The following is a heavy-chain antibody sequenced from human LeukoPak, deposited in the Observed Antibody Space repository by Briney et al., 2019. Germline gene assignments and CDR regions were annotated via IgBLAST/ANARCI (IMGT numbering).Heavy chain of an antibody. CDR3: VRGGGLLPDY. CDR1: GFSFSTFW. J-gene: IGHJ4*02. D-gene: IGHD2-15*01. V-gene: IGHV3-7*01. Sequence: GGSLRLSCAASGFSFSTFWMSWVRQAPGRGLEWVANIKPDGSEQYYVDSVKGRFTISRDNAKNSMYLQISSLRAEDTAVYYCVRGGGLLPDYWGQGTPVTVSS. CDR2: IKPDGSEQ.